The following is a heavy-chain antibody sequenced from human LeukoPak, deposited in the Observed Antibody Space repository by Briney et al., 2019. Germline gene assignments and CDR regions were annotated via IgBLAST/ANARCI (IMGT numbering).Heavy chain of an antibody. CDR1: GGSISSSSYY. J-gene: IGHJ5*02. D-gene: IGHD2-2*01. CDR2: IYYSGST. CDR3: ARYCSSTSCYSYTHSFDP. V-gene: IGHV4-39*07. Sequence: SETLSLTCTVSGGSISSSSYYWGWIRQPPGKGLEWIGGIYYSGSTYYNPSLKSRVTISVDTSKNQFSLKLSSVTAADTAVYYCARYCSSTSCYSYTHSFDPWGQGTLVTVSS.